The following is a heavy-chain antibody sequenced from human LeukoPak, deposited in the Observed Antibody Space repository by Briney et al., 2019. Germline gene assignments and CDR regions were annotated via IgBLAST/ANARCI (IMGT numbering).Heavy chain of an antibody. Sequence: ASVKVSCKPSGYTFTDSYIHWVRQAPGVGLQWMGWISPNNGDTKYAEDFQDRVPMTRDTSISTAYMELTGLTPDDTAVYYCVRSPIGASAYWGRGTLVTVYS. J-gene: IGHJ4*02. V-gene: IGHV1-2*02. CDR3: VRSPIGASAY. CDR2: ISPNNGDT. CDR1: GYTFTDSY. D-gene: IGHD3-10*01.